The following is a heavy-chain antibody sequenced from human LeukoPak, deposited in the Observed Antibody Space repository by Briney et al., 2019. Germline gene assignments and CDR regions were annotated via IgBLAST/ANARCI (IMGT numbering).Heavy chain of an antibody. J-gene: IGHJ6*03. CDR3: ARGLLNGSGSSNLIHYYYYMDV. Sequence: SETLSLTCTVSGGSISSYYWSWIRQPPGKGLEWIGYIYYSGSTNYNPSLKSRVTISVDTSKNQFSLKLSSVTAADTAVYYCARGLLNGSGSSNLIHYYYYMDVWGKGTTVTISS. D-gene: IGHD3-10*01. V-gene: IGHV4-59*01. CDR2: IYYSGST. CDR1: GGSISSYY.